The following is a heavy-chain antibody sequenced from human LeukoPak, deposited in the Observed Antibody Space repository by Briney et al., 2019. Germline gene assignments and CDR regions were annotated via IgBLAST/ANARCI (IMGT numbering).Heavy chain of an antibody. V-gene: IGHV4-61*02. D-gene: IGHD6-13*01. J-gene: IGHJ5*02. CDR3: ARAYSSSVLDP. Sequence: SETLSLTCTVSGGSISSGSYYWSWIRQPAGKGLEWIGRIYTSGSTNYNPSLKSRVTISVDTSKNQFSLKLSSVTAADTAVYYCARAYSSSVLDPWGQGTLVTVSS. CDR2: IYTSGST. CDR1: GGSISSGSYY.